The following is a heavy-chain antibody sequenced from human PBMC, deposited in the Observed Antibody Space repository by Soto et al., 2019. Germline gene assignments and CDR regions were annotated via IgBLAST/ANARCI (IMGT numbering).Heavy chain of an antibody. Sequence: GPLRLSCATSGFTFRNAWMSLVRQAPGKGLEWVGRIKSKTDGGTTDYAAPVKGRFTISRDDSKNTLYLQMNSLKTEDTAVYYCTTDRVYGSGSYPHYYYDMDVWGKGNTVTVS. D-gene: IGHD3-10*01. V-gene: IGHV3-15*01. CDR3: TTDRVYGSGSYPHYYYDMDV. CDR1: GFTFRNAW. CDR2: IKSKTDGGTT. J-gene: IGHJ6*03.